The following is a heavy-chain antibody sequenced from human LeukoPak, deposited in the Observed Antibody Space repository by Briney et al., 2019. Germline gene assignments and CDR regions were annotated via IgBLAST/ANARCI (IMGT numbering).Heavy chain of an antibody. Sequence: GEPLKISFKGSGYSFTSYWIGWVRQMHGKGLGWMRIIYPGDSDTRYSSSFQAQVTISADKSISTAYLQWSSLKASDTAMYYCARRGSGNAFDIWGQGTMVTVSS. J-gene: IGHJ3*02. CDR1: GYSFTSYW. V-gene: IGHV5-51*01. CDR3: ARRGSGNAFDI. CDR2: IYPGDSDT. D-gene: IGHD3-10*01.